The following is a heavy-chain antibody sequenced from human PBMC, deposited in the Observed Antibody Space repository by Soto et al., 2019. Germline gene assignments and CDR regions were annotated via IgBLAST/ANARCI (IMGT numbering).Heavy chain of an antibody. D-gene: IGHD3-10*01. CDR3: ARGGSGSDWDYYGMDV. CDR1: ALTASKNY. V-gene: IGHV3-66*01. Sequence: EVQLVESGGGLVQPGGSLRLSCAGSALTASKNYMSWVRQPPGKGLEWVSVIYSGGTTYYADSVKDRFSISRDNSKSTLYLQMDNLRDGDTAVYYSARGGSGSDWDYYGMDVWGQGTTVTVSS. J-gene: IGHJ6*02. CDR2: IYSGGTT.